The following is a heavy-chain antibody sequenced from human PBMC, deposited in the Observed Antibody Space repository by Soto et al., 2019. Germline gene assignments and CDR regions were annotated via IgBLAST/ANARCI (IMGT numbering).Heavy chain of an antibody. J-gene: IGHJ6*02. CDR2: IDYSGGT. D-gene: IGHD3-10*01. CDR3: ARQLLWFGELIYYGMDV. CDR1: GGSIDSSSYY. Sequence: SETLSLTCSVSGGSIDSSSYYWGWIRQPPGKGLEWMGSIDYSGGTYYSPSLKSRVTISVDTSKNQFSLKLRSVTAADTATYYCARQLLWFGELIYYGMDVWGQGTTVTVSS. V-gene: IGHV4-39*01.